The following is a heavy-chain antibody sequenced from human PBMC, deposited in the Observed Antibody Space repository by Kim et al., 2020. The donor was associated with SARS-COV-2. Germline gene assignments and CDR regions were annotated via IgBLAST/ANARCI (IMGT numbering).Heavy chain of an antibody. J-gene: IGHJ4*01. Sequence: GGSLRLSCAASGFTFSSYGMHWVRQAPGKGLEWVAVISYDGSNKYYADSVKGRFTISRDNSKNTLYLQMNSLRAEDTAVYYCAKNMDYDFWSGNYYFDY. CDR2: ISYDGSNK. D-gene: IGHD3-3*01. V-gene: IGHV3-30*18. CDR1: GFTFSSYG. CDR3: AKNMDYDFWSGNYYFDY.